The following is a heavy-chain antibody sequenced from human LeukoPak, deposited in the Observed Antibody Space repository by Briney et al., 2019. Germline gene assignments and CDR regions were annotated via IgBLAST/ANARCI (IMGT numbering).Heavy chain of an antibody. D-gene: IGHD3-16*01. CDR2: IHSTDSHA. Sequence: GESLKISCQDSGFTLTNYWIGWVRQLPGKGLEWMGIIHSTDSHAKYSPSFQGQVTISVDKSISTAYLQWRGLKASDTAMYYCARHTVRGSYRCPYLPWGQGTLVTVSS. J-gene: IGHJ5*02. V-gene: IGHV5-51*01. CDR1: GFTLTNYW. CDR3: ARHTVRGSYRCPYLP.